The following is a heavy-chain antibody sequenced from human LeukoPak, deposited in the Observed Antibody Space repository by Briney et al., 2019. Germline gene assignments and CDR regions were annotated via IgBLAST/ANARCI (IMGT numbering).Heavy chain of an antibody. Sequence: SETLSLTCTVSGGSISSYYWSWIRQPPGKGLEWIGYIYHSGSTYYNPSLKSRVTISVDRSKNQFSLKLSSVTAADTAVYYCAGFSKDYGGPRGAFDIWGQGTMVTVSS. D-gene: IGHD4-23*01. V-gene: IGHV4-59*04. CDR1: GGSISSYY. J-gene: IGHJ3*02. CDR3: AGFSKDYGGPRGAFDI. CDR2: IYHSGST.